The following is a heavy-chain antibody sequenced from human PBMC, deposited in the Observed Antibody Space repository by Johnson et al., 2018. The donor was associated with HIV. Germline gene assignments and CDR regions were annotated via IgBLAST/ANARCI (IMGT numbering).Heavy chain of an antibody. J-gene: IGHJ3*02. CDR2: ISYDGSNK. Sequence: QVLLVESGGGVVQPGGSLRLSCAASGFTFSSYGMHWVRQAPGKGLEGVAVISYDGSNKYYADSVKGRFTISRDNSKNTLYLQMNSLRAEDTAVYYCARELGYCSGGSCHDAFDIWG. D-gene: IGHD2-15*01. CDR1: GFTFSSYG. CDR3: ARELGYCSGGSCHDAFDI. V-gene: IGHV3-30*03.